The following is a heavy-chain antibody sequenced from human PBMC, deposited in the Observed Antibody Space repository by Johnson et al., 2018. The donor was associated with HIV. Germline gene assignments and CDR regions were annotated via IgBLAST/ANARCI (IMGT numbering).Heavy chain of an antibody. V-gene: IGHV3-33*06. CDR3: AKGTTVVTPELAFDI. Sequence: QVQLVESGGGVVQPGRSLRLSCAASGFTFSSYGMHWVRQAPGKGLEWVAVIWYDGSNKYYADSVKGRFTISRDNSKNTLYLQMNSLRAEDTAVYYCAKGTTVVTPELAFDIWGQGTMVTVSS. J-gene: IGHJ3*02. CDR2: IWYDGSNK. D-gene: IGHD4-23*01. CDR1: GFTFSSYG.